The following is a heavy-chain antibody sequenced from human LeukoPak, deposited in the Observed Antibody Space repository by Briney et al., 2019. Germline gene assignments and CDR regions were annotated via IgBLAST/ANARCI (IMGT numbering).Heavy chain of an antibody. V-gene: IGHV3-23*01. D-gene: IGHD2-15*01. J-gene: IGHJ3*02. Sequence: QPGGSLRLSCAASGFTFSSYAMSWVRRAPGKGLEWVSAISGSGVSTYYADSVKGRFTISRDNFKNTLYLQMNSLRAEDTAVYYCAKSLGGGSDDAFDIWGQGTMVTVSS. CDR1: GFTFSSYA. CDR2: ISGSGVST. CDR3: AKSLGGGSDDAFDI.